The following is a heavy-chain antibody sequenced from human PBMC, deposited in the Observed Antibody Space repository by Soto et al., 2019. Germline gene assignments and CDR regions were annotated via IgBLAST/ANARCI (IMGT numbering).Heavy chain of an antibody. CDR3: ARGGPYDFWSGYYTHNWFDP. D-gene: IGHD3-3*01. J-gene: IGHJ5*02. V-gene: IGHV1-18*01. Sequence: ASVKVSCKASGYTFTSYGISWVRQAPGQGLGWMGWISAYNGNTNYAQKLQGRVTMTTDTSTSTAYMELRSLRSDDTAVYYCARGGPYDFWSGYYTHNWFDPWGQGTLVTVSS. CDR2: ISAYNGNT. CDR1: GYTFTSYG.